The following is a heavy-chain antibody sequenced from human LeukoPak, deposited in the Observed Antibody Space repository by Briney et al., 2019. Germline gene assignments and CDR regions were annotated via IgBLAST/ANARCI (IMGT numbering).Heavy chain of an antibody. J-gene: IGHJ4*02. Sequence: GRSLRLSCASSGFTFSSYGMHWVRQAPGKGLEWVAVISYDGSNKYYADSVKGRFTISRDNSKNTLYLQMSSLRAEDTAVYYCAKVDCLGSCYRYYFDYWGQGTLVTVSS. D-gene: IGHD2-15*01. CDR3: AKVDCLGSCYRYYFDY. CDR2: ISYDGSNK. CDR1: GFTFSSYG. V-gene: IGHV3-30*18.